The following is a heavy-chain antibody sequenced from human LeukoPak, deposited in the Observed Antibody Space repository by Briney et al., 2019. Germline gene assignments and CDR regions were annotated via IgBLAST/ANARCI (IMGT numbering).Heavy chain of an antibody. CDR3: VKGIAAAAYYFDY. Sequence: GGSLRLSCAASGFTFSSYEMNWVRQAPGKGLEWVSAISGSGGSTYYADSVKGRFTISRDNSKNTLYLQMNSLRAEDTAVYYCVKGIAAAAYYFDYWGQGTLVTVSS. J-gene: IGHJ4*02. V-gene: IGHV3-23*01. CDR2: ISGSGGST. D-gene: IGHD6-13*01. CDR1: GFTFSSYE.